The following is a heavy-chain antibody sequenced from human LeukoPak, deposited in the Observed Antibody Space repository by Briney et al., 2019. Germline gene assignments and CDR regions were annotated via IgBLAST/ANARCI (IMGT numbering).Heavy chain of an antibody. Sequence: SDTLSLTCTVSGDSISTYYWSWIRQPAGKGLEWIGRIYTSGSTNYNPSLKSRVTMSVDTSKNQFSLKLSSVTAADTAVYYCARDEGLDCSGGSCYPGSYGMDVWGQGTTVTVSS. J-gene: IGHJ6*02. D-gene: IGHD2-15*01. CDR1: GDSISTYY. CDR3: ARDEGLDCSGGSCYPGSYGMDV. V-gene: IGHV4-4*07. CDR2: IYTSGST.